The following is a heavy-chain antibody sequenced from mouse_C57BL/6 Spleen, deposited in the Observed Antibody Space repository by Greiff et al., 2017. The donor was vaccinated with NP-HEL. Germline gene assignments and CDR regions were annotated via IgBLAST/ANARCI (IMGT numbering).Heavy chain of an antibody. Sequence: VQLQQSGPELVKPGASVKISCKASGYAFSSSWMNWVKQRPGKGLEWIGRIYPGDGDTNYNGKFKGKATLTADKSSSTAYMQLSSLTSEDSAVYFCARLTVVERYWYFDVWGTGTTVTVSS. CDR3: ARLTVVERYWYFDV. D-gene: IGHD1-1*01. CDR2: IYPGDGDT. J-gene: IGHJ1*03. V-gene: IGHV1-82*01. CDR1: GYAFSSSW.